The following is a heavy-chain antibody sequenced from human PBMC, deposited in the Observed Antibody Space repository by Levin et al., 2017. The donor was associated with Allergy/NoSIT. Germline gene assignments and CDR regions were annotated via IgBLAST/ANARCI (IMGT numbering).Heavy chain of an antibody. CDR3: AKDAQGGVGATTSFDY. J-gene: IGHJ4*02. CDR2: ISWNSGSI. CDR1: GFTFDDYA. D-gene: IGHD1-26*01. V-gene: IGHV3-9*01. Sequence: HPGGSLRLSCAASGFTFDDYAMHWVRQAPGKGLEWVSGISWNSGSIGYADSVKGRFTISRDNAKNSLYLQMNSLRAEDTALYYCAKDAQGGVGATTSFDYWGQGTLVTVSS.